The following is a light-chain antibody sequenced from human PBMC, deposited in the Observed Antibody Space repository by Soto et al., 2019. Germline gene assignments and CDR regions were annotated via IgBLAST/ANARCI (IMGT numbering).Light chain of an antibody. Sequence: AIRMTQPPSSFSASTGDRVTITCRASQGISSYLAWYQQKPGKAPKLLIYAASTLQSGVPSRFSGSGSGTDFTLTISCLQSEDFATYYCQQYHSYPNTFGQGTKLEIK. CDR1: QGISSY. CDR3: QQYHSYPNT. CDR2: AAS. V-gene: IGKV1-8*01. J-gene: IGKJ2*01.